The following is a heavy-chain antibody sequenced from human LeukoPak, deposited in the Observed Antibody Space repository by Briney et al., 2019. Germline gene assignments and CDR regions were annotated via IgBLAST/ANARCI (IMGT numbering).Heavy chain of an antibody. D-gene: IGHD2-15*01. CDR1: GFTFSSYW. J-gene: IGHJ4*02. CDR2: IKQDGSEI. Sequence: SGGSLRLSCAASGFTFSSYWMNWVRQAPGMGLEWVANIKQDGSEIYYVGSVKGRFTISRDNAKNSLYLQMNSLRAEDTGVYYYVRVSGGGLDYWGQGTLVTVSS. V-gene: IGHV3-7*03. CDR3: VRVSGGGLDY.